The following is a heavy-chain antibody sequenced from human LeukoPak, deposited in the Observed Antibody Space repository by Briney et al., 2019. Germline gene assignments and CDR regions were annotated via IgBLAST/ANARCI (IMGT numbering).Heavy chain of an antibody. CDR1: GGSITSSSYY. CDR2: IYYSGNT. D-gene: IGHD6-19*01. Sequence: SETLSLTCTVSGGSITSSSYYWGWIRQPPGKGLEWIGNIYYSGNTYYNPSLKSRVTISVDTSKNQFSLKLRSVTAADTAVFYCARRNKAVPGDAFDMWGQGTMVTVSS. CDR3: ARRNKAVPGDAFDM. J-gene: IGHJ3*02. V-gene: IGHV4-39*01.